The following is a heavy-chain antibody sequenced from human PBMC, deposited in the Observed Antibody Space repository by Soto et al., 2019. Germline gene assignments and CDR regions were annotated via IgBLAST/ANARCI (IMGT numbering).Heavy chain of an antibody. D-gene: IGHD4-17*01. CDR1: RYSISRDHW. Sequence: SETLSVTCAVSRYSISRDHWRSWIRQPAGKGLEWIGYIYHTGTTYYNMSLKSRVTISVDRSKNQFSLKLSSVTAADTAVYYCARDTETSTVTHYYYYGMDVWGQGTTIS. V-gene: IGHV4-28*03. CDR2: IYHTGTT. J-gene: IGHJ6*02. CDR3: ARDTETSTVTHYYYYGMDV.